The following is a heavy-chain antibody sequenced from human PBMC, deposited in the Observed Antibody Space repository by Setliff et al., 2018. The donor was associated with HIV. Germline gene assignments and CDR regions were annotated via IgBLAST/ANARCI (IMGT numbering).Heavy chain of an antibody. J-gene: IGHJ4*02. CDR1: GFTFSSYA. CDR2: ISGSGGST. V-gene: IGHV3-23*01. Sequence: GGSLRLSCAASGFTFSSYAMSWVRQVPGKGLEWVSAISGSGGSTYYADSVQGRFTISRDNSKNTLYLQMNSLRAEDTAVYYCASTSSGRWLTSRFDYWGQGTLVTVSS. D-gene: IGHD3-10*01. CDR3: ASTSSGRWLTSRFDY.